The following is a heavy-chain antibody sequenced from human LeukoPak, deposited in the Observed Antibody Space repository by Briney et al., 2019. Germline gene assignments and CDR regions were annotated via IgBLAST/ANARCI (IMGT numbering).Heavy chain of an antibody. CDR3: AREEIAVAGTFDY. CDR1: GYTFTSNY. D-gene: IGHD6-19*01. J-gene: IGHJ4*02. Sequence: ASVKVSCKAFGYTFTSNYMHWVRQAPGQGLEWMGWINPNSGGTNYAQKFQGRVTMTRDTSISTAYMELSRLRSDDTAVYYCAREEIAVAGTFDYWGQGTLVTVSS. CDR2: INPNSGGT. V-gene: IGHV1-2*02.